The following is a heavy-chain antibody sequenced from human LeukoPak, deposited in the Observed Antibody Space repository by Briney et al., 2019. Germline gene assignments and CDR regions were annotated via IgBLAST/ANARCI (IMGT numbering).Heavy chain of an antibody. Sequence: SVKVSCKASVGTFSSYAISWVRQAPGQGLEWMGRIIPIFGIANYAQKFQGRVTITADKSTRTAYMELSSLRSEDTAVYYCARDNPDYSPWDYYYYGMDVWGQGTTVTVSS. D-gene: IGHD2-15*01. CDR2: IIPIFGIA. CDR1: VGTFSSYA. V-gene: IGHV1-69*04. CDR3: ARDNPDYSPWDYYYYGMDV. J-gene: IGHJ6*02.